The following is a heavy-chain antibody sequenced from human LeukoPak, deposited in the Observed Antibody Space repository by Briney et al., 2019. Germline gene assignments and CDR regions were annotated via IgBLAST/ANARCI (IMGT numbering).Heavy chain of an antibody. D-gene: IGHD2-2*01. CDR1: GFTFSNYD. CDR2: FHTAGDI. V-gene: IGHV3-13*01. Sequence: GGSLRLSCAASGFTFSNYDMHWVRQATGKGLEWVSAFHTAGDIHYSGSVKGRFATSRENAKNSFYLQMNNPRAGDTAVYYCARGSCSSRSCYKRVNGLDVWGQGTPVTVSS. CDR3: ARGSCSSRSCYKRVNGLDV. J-gene: IGHJ6*02.